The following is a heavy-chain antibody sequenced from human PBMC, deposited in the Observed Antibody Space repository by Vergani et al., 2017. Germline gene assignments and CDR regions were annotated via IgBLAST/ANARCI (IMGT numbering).Heavy chain of an antibody. J-gene: IGHJ6*04. CDR3: ARDPDKNTIFGVVISEDV. CDR2: IKQDGSEK. D-gene: IGHD3-3*01. Sequence: EVQLVESGGGLVQPGGSLRLSCAASGFTFSSYWMSWVRQAPGQGLEWVANIKQDGSEKNYVDSVKGRFTISRDNAKNSLYLQMNSLRAEDTAVYYCARDPDKNTIFGVVISEDVWGKGTTVTVSS. CDR1: GFTFSSYW. V-gene: IGHV3-7*01.